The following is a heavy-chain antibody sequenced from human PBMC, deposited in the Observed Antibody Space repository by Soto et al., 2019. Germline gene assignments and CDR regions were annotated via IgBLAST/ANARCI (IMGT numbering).Heavy chain of an antibody. Sequence: EVQLVESGGGLVQPGVSLRLSCAASGFTFSHYGMIWVRQAPGKGLEWISYITTSGDYRSYADSVKGRFTISRDNGKNSLYLQMNSLRDEDTAVYYCARDPDGILDFDYWGQGTLVTVSS. CDR2: ITTSGDYR. D-gene: IGHD1-26*01. V-gene: IGHV3-48*02. CDR3: ARDPDGILDFDY. J-gene: IGHJ4*02. CDR1: GFTFSHYG.